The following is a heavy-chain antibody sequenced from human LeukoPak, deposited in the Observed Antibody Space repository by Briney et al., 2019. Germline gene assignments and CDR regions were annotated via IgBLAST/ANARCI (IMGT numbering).Heavy chain of an antibody. CDR2: IYYSGST. CDR3: ARARPSSTIFRA. CDR1: GGSISSGGYY. Sequence: SETLSLTCTVSGGSISSGGYYWSWIRQHPGKGLEWIGYIYYSGSTYYNPSLKSRVTMSVDTSKNQFSLKLSSVTAADTAVYYCARARPSSTIFRAWGRGTLVTVSS. D-gene: IGHD3-3*01. V-gene: IGHV4-31*03. J-gene: IGHJ5*02.